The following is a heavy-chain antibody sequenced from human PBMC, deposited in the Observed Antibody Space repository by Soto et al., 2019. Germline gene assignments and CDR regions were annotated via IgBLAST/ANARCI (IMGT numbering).Heavy chain of an antibody. Sequence: QVQLVESGGGVVQPGRSLRLSCAASGFTFSSYGMHWVRQAPGKGLEWVAVIWYDGSNKYYADSVKGRFTISRDNSKNTLYLQMNSLRAEDTAVYYCARDGRGVGGSSHYYYYYGMDVWGQGTTVTVSS. CDR3: ARDGRGVGGSSHYYYYYGMDV. CDR2: IWYDGSNK. CDR1: GFTFSSYG. D-gene: IGHD6-6*01. J-gene: IGHJ6*02. V-gene: IGHV3-33*01.